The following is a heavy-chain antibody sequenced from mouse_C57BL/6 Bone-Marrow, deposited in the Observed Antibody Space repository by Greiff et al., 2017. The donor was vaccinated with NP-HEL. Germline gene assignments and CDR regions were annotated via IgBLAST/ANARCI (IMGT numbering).Heavy chain of an antibody. V-gene: IGHV1-81*01. J-gene: IGHJ2*01. D-gene: IGHD1-2*01. CDR1: GYTFTSSG. CDR3: ARREGTAY. Sequence: VQLQQSGAELARPGASVKLSCKASGYTFTSSGIRWVKQRPGQGLEWIGEIYPSCGNTYYTEKFKGKATLTADKSSSTAYMELRSLTSEDSAVYYWARREGTAYWGQGTTLTVSA. CDR2: IYPSCGNT.